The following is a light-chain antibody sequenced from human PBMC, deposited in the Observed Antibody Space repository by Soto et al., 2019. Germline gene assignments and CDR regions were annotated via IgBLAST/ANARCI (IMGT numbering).Light chain of an antibody. CDR2: EVS. J-gene: IGLJ1*01. Sequence: QSVLTQPPSVSGSPGQSVTISCTGTSRDVGSYNRVSWYQQPPGTAPKLMIYEVSNRPSGVPDRFSGSKSGNTASLTISGLQPEDEADYYCNSYTSSSTYVFGTGTKVTVL. CDR1: SRDVGSYNR. V-gene: IGLV2-18*02. CDR3: NSYTSSSTYV.